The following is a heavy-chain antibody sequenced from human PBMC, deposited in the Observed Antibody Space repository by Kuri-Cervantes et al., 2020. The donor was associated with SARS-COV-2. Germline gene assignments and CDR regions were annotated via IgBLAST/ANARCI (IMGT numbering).Heavy chain of an antibody. J-gene: IGHJ4*01. Sequence: GGSLRLSCVASGFIFSSYGMHWVRQAPGKGLEWVAVISYDGTNKYFADSVKGRFTISRDNPKSTLYLQMNSLRAEDTAVYYCAKEEGYGFWSGYYNSGEFDYWGHGTLVTVSS. V-gene: IGHV3-30*18. CDR1: GFIFSSYG. CDR2: ISYDGTNK. CDR3: AKEEGYGFWSGYYNSGEFDY. D-gene: IGHD3-3*01.